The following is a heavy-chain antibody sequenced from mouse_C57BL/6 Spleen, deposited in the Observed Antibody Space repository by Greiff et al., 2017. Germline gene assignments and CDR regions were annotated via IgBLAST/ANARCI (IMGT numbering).Heavy chain of an antibody. Sequence: DVQLQESGEGLVKPGGSLKLSCAASGFTFSSYAMSWVRQTPEKRLEWVAYISSGGDYIYYADTVKGRFTISRDNARNTLYLQMSSLKSEDTAMYYCTRSYGNFPFAYWGQGTLVTVSA. CDR1: GFTFSSYA. D-gene: IGHD2-1*01. J-gene: IGHJ3*01. CDR3: TRSYGNFPFAY. V-gene: IGHV5-9-1*02. CDR2: ISSGGDYI.